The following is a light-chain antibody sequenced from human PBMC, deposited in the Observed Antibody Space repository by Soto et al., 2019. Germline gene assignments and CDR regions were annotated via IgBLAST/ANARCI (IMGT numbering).Light chain of an antibody. CDR1: QSVSSS. J-gene: IGKJ3*01. CDR3: QQRDNWPFT. CDR2: GAS. Sequence: EIVMTQSPATLSVSPGERATLSCRASQSVSSSLAWYQQKPGQAPRLLFYGASTRATGVPARFSGSGSGTEFTLTISSLQSEDFAVYYCQQRDNWPFTFGPGTTVDIK. V-gene: IGKV3-15*01.